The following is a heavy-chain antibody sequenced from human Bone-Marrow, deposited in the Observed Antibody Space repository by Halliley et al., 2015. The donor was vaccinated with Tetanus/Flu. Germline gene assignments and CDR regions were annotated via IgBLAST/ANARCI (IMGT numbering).Heavy chain of an antibody. J-gene: IGHJ4*02. CDR3: AGHLVTPGHRGFES. D-gene: IGHD2-2*01. CDR2: IHHGGAT. Sequence: TLSLTCTISVGSITTSNWWSWVRQPPGKGLEWIGEIHHGGATNYNPSLESRVTISVHKPRNQFSLTLGSLTSADTAVYFCAGHLVTPGHRGFESWDQGTLITVSP. CDR1: VGSITTSNW. V-gene: IGHV4-4*01.